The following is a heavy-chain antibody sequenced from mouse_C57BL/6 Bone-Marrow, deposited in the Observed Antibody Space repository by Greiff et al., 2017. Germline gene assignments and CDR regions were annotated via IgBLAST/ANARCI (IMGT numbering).Heavy chain of an antibody. CDR2: IYPGSGST. CDR3: AGGVCYGNYRAYAMDY. Sequence: VQLQQPGAELVKPGASVKMSCKASGYTFTSYWITWVKQRPGQGLEWIGDIYPGSGSTNYNAKFKSKATLTVDTSSSTAYMQLSSLTSEDSAVYYCAGGVCYGNYRAYAMDYWGQGTSVTVSS. V-gene: IGHV1-55*01. CDR1: GYTFTSYW. D-gene: IGHD2-1*01. J-gene: IGHJ4*01.